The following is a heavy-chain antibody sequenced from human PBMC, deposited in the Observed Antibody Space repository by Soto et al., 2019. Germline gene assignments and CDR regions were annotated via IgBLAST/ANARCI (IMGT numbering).Heavy chain of an antibody. CDR1: GGSMSSHY. D-gene: IGHD5-12*01. J-gene: IGHJ4*02. Sequence: SETLSLTCTVSGGSMSSHYWTWLRQPPGKGLEWIGYISYSGSTYYNPSLKSRVTISADTSRNQFSLKLSSVIAADTAVYYCARDGYGFDYWGQGTLVTVSS. CDR2: ISYSGST. V-gene: IGHV4-59*11. CDR3: ARDGYGFDY.